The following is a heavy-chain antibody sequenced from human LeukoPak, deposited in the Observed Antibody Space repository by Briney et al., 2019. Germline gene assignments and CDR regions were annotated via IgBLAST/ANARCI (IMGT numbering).Heavy chain of an antibody. Sequence: GGSLRLSCAASGFTFSSYSMNWVRQAPGKGLEWVSYISSSSSTIYYADSVKGRFTISRDNAKNSLYLQMNSLRAEDTAVYYCARAVSYYGSNGYYNWFDPRGQGTLVTVSS. CDR2: ISSSSSTI. D-gene: IGHD3-22*01. V-gene: IGHV3-48*04. CDR1: GFTFSSYS. CDR3: ARAVSYYGSNGYYNWFDP. J-gene: IGHJ5*02.